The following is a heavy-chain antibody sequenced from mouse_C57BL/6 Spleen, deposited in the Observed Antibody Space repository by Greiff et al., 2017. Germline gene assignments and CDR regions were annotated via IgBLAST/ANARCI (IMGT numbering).Heavy chain of an antibody. CDR1: GYSFTDYN. Sequence: VQLKESGPELVKPGASVKISCKASGYSFTDYNMNWVKQSNGKSLEWIGVINPNYGTTSYNQKFKGKATLTVDQSSSTAYMQLNSLTSEDSAVYYCARSNYYGSSYWYFDVWGTGTTVTVSS. CDR3: ARSNYYGSSYWYFDV. V-gene: IGHV1-39*01. CDR2: INPNYGTT. J-gene: IGHJ1*03. D-gene: IGHD1-1*01.